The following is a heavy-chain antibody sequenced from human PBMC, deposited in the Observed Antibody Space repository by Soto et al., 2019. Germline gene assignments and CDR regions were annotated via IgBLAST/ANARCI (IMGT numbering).Heavy chain of an antibody. D-gene: IGHD6-6*01. Sequence: QITLKESGPTLVKPTQTLTLTCTFSGFSLSTSGVGVGWIRQPPGKALEWLALIYWDDDKRYSPSLNSRLTITKDTSKNQVVLTMTTMDPVDTDTYYCAHSRPPRLLDHWGQGTLVTVSS. CDR1: GFSLSTSGVG. V-gene: IGHV2-5*02. CDR2: IYWDDDK. J-gene: IGHJ4*02. CDR3: AHSRPPRLLDH.